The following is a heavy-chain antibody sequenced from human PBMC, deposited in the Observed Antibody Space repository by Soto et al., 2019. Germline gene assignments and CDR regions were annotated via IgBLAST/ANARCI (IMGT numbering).Heavy chain of an antibody. D-gene: IGHD3-10*01. CDR1: GASISSYY. CDR2: IYYSGST. J-gene: IGHJ4*02. Sequence: QVQLQESGPGLVKPSETLSLTCTVSGASISSYYWSWIRQPPGKGLEWIGYIYYSGSTNYNPSLKSRVTMSVDTSKNPFSLKLTSVTAADTAVYYCARGTYGSGDWGQGTLVTVSS. CDR3: ARGTYGSGD. V-gene: IGHV4-59*01.